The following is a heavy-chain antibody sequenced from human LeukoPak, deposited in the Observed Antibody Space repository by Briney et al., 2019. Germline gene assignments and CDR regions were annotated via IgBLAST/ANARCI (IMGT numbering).Heavy chain of an antibody. D-gene: IGHD1-7*01. CDR1: GGSFSNYY. V-gene: IGHV4-34*01. CDR3: VRRWNYGIYYHIDV. CDR2: INDSERI. Sequence: SETLSLTCAVYGGSFSNYYWGWIRQPPVKGLEWIGEINDSERIIYNPSLKSRVTISVDMSKNQFSLRLNSVTAADTAIYYCVRRWNYGIYYHIDVWGKGTTVTVSS. J-gene: IGHJ6*03.